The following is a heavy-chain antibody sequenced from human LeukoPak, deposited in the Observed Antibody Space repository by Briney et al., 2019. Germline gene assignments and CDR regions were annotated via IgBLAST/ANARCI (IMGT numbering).Heavy chain of an antibody. Sequence: GGSLRLSCAASGFTFDDYAMHWVRQAPGKGLEWVSGISWNSGSIGYADSVKGRFTISRDNAKNSLYLQMNSLRAEDTALYYCAKDIGVSDYALFDYWGQGTLVTVSS. CDR2: ISWNSGSI. J-gene: IGHJ4*02. D-gene: IGHD4-17*01. CDR1: GFTFDDYA. CDR3: AKDIGVSDYALFDY. V-gene: IGHV3-9*01.